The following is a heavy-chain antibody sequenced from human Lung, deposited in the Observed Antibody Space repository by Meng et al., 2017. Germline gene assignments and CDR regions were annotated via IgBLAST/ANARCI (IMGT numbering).Heavy chain of an antibody. Sequence: QVQLKRWVAELLKPSETLSLTCVVSGGSFSDYYWSWIRQPPGKGLEWIGEINHSGSTNYNPSLESRATISVDTSQNNLSLKLSSVTAADSAVYYCARGPTTMAHDFDYWGQGTLVTVSS. V-gene: IGHV4-34*01. CDR2: INHSGST. D-gene: IGHD4-11*01. J-gene: IGHJ4*02. CDR3: ARGPTTMAHDFDY. CDR1: GGSFSDYY.